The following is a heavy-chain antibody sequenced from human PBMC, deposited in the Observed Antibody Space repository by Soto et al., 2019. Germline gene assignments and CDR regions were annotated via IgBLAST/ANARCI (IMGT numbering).Heavy chain of an antibody. CDR3: ARALLLPTSDSSRRYLHPPSYYYGMDV. V-gene: IGHV3-33*01. J-gene: IGHJ6*02. CDR2: IWYDGSNK. CDR1: GFTFSSYG. Sequence: PGGCLRLSCAASGFTFSSYGMHWVRQAPGKGLEWVAVIWYDGSNKYYADSVKGRFTISRDNSKNTLYLQMNSLRAEDTAVYYCARALLLPTSDSSRRYLHPPSYYYGMDVWGQGTTVTVSS. D-gene: IGHD6-13*01.